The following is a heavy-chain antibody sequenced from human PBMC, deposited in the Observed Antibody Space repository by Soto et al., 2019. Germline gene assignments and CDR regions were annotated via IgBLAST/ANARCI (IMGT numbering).Heavy chain of an antibody. CDR1: GGSISSSSYY. CDR3: ARHPTMLGDYGDYVGWFDP. Sequence: SETLSLTCTVSGGSISSSSYYWGWIRQPPGKGLEWIGSIYYSGSTYFNPSLKSRVTISVDTSKNQFSLKLSSVTAADTAVYYCARHPTMLGDYGDYVGWFDPWGQGTLVTVSS. CDR2: IYYSGST. D-gene: IGHD4-17*01. V-gene: IGHV4-39*01. J-gene: IGHJ5*02.